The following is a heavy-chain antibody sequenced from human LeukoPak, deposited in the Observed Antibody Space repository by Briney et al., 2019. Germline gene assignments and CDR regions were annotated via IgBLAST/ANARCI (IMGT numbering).Heavy chain of an antibody. J-gene: IGHJ4*02. CDR2: ISSSGRSI. V-gene: IGHV3-11*04. D-gene: IGHD3-22*01. CDR1: GFTFSDFY. Sequence: GGSLRLSCAASGFTFSDFYMTWIRQAPGKGLEWVPSISSSGRSIYYADSVKGRFTISRDNAKNSLYLQMNSLRAEDTAVYYCAKYMYDSFDYWGQGTLVTVSS. CDR3: AKYMYDSFDY.